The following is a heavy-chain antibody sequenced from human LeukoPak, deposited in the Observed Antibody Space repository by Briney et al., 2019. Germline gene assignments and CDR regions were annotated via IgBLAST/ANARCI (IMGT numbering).Heavy chain of an antibody. CDR2: IIPIFGTA. CDR1: GGTFSSYA. V-gene: IGHV1-69*06. D-gene: IGHD1-7*01. Sequence: ASVKVSCKASGGTFSSYAISWVRQAPGQGLEWMGGIIPIFGTANYAQKFQGRVTITADKSTSTAYMELSSLRSEDTAVYYCAKNRVVFNWNYAYYFDYWGQGTLVTVSS. J-gene: IGHJ4*02. CDR3: AKNRVVFNWNYAYYFDY.